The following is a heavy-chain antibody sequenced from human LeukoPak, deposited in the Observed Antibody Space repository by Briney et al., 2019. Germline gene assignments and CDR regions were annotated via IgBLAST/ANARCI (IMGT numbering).Heavy chain of an antibody. J-gene: IGHJ4*02. CDR3: ARSPNYDSSGYYDY. D-gene: IGHD3-22*01. CDR2: IWYDGSNK. Sequence: GRSPRLSCAASGFTFSSYGMHWVRQAPGKGLEWVAVIWYDGSNKYYADSVKGRFTISRDNSKNTLYLQMNSLRAEDTAVYYCARSPNYDSSGYYDYWGQGTLVTVSS. V-gene: IGHV3-33*01. CDR1: GFTFSSYG.